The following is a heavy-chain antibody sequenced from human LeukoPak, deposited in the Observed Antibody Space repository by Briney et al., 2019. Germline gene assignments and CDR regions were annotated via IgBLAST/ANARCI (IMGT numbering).Heavy chain of an antibody. CDR3: AKTTGGYSYGYFDY. D-gene: IGHD5-18*01. V-gene: IGHV3-23*01. CDR2: ISGGGSST. J-gene: IGHJ4*02. Sequence: GGSLRLSCAASGFTFSSCAMSWVRQAPGKGLEWVSAISGGGSSTYYADSVKGRFTISRDNSKNTLYLQMNSLRAEDTAVYYCAKTTGGYSYGYFDYWGQGTLVTVSS. CDR1: GFTFSSCA.